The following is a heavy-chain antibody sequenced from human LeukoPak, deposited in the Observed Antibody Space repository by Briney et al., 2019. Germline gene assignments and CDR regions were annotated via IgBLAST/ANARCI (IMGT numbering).Heavy chain of an antibody. D-gene: IGHD1-26*01. J-gene: IGHJ4*02. Sequence: SETLSLTCTVSGGSISSYYRSWIRQPPGKGLEWIGYIYYSGSTNYNPSLKSRVTISVDTSKNQFSLKLSSVTAADTAVYYCARGYSGSSEPFDYWGQGTLVTVSS. CDR2: IYYSGST. CDR1: GGSISSYY. V-gene: IGHV4-59*01. CDR3: ARGYSGSSEPFDY.